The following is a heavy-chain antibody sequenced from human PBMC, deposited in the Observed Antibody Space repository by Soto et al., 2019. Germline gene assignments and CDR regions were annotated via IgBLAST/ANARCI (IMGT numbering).Heavy chain of an antibody. Sequence: GGSLRLSCAASGFSFSSYGMHWVRQAPGKGLEWVTAISFDGSDKYYIDSVKGRFTISRDNSKNTLYLQMNSLRTEDTAVYSCAKEGGPQSRGWQLDYWGQGALVTVSS. V-gene: IGHV3-30*18. CDR1: GFSFSSYG. CDR3: AKEGGPQSRGWQLDY. D-gene: IGHD6-19*01. CDR2: ISFDGSDK. J-gene: IGHJ4*02.